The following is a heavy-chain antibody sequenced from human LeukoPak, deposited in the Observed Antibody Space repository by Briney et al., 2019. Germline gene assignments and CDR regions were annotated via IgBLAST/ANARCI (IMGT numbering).Heavy chain of an antibody. J-gene: IGHJ3*02. CDR3: ARDYYGSENDALDI. D-gene: IGHD3-10*01. CDR1: GFTFSDYY. V-gene: IGHV3-11*04. CDR2: VSSGSSTI. Sequence: PGGSLRLSCAASGFTFSDYYMSWIRQAPGKGLEWVSYVSSGSSTIYYADSVKGRFTVSRDNGKRSLYLHMNSLRAEDTAVYYCARDYYGSENDALDIWGQGTMVTVSS.